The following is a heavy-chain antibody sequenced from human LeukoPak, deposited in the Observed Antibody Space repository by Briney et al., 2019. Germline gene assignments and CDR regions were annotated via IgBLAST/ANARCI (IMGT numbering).Heavy chain of an antibody. CDR2: IYYSGST. Sequence: SETLSLTCTVSDGSLSSGNYYWGWIRPPPGQGLEWIGTIYYSGSTYSNPSRDSLPTISVATVNTQYSLKLSSVTAADTAVYYCARTIELRGYTYGYFDYWGQGTLVTDSS. V-gene: IGHV4-39*01. D-gene: IGHD5-18*01. CDR1: DGSLSSGNYY. CDR3: ARTIELRGYTYGYFDY. J-gene: IGHJ4*02.